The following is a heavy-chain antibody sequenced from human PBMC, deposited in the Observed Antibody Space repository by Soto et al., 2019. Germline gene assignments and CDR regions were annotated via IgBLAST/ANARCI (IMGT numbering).Heavy chain of an antibody. Sequence: SETLSLTCTVSGGSISSYYWSWIRQPPGKGLEWIGYIYYSGSTNYNPSLKSRVTISVDTSKNQFSLKLSSVTAADTAVYYCARSFSGWNFDYWGQGTLLTVSS. CDR2: IYYSGST. D-gene: IGHD6-19*01. CDR3: ARSFSGWNFDY. CDR1: GGSISSYY. V-gene: IGHV4-59*01. J-gene: IGHJ4*02.